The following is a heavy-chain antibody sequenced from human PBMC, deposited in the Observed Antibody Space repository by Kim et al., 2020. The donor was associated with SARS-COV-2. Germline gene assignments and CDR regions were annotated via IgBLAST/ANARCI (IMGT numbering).Heavy chain of an antibody. D-gene: IGHD3-10*01. V-gene: IGHV3-33*02. CDR1: GFNFSNYV. J-gene: IGHJ4*02. CDR3: ARGPNYYGSESYVDY. CDR2: IWNDGSNK. Sequence: GGSLRLSCAASGFNFSNYVMHWVRQPPGKGLEWVAVIWNDGSNKYYAESVKGRFTVSRDNPTNTLFLQLSSLRAEDTALYHCARGPNYYGSESYVDYWGQGAVVAVSS.